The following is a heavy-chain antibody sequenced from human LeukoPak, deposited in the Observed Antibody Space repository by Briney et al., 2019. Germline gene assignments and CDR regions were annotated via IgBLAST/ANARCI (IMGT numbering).Heavy chain of an antibody. Sequence: SETLSLTCAVYGGSFSGYYWGWIRQPPGKGLEWIGEINHSGSTNYNPSLKSRVTISVDTSKNQFSLKLSSVTAADTAVYYCARGGYYYLYWGQGTLVTVSS. V-gene: IGHV4-34*01. J-gene: IGHJ4*02. D-gene: IGHD3-22*01. CDR1: GGSFSGYY. CDR2: INHSGST. CDR3: ARGGYYYLY.